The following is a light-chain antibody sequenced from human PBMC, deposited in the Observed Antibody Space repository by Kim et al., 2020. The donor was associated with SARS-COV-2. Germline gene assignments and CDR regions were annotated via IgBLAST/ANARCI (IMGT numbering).Light chain of an antibody. CDR2: GAS. CDR1: QSINRG. V-gene: IGKV3-15*01. CDR3: QQYNTWPPWT. Sequence: SPGERATLSCRASQSINRGLAWYQQKPGQAPRLLIFGASTRATGIPARFSGSGSGTDFTLTISSLQSEDFAVYYCQQYNTWPPWTFGQGTKVDIK. J-gene: IGKJ1*01.